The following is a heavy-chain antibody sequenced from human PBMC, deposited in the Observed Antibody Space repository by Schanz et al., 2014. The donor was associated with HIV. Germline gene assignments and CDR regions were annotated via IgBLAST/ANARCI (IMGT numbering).Heavy chain of an antibody. D-gene: IGHD3-10*01. J-gene: IGHJ4*02. Sequence: EVQLLESGGDLVQPGGSLRLSCVASGFIFSNYAMNWVRQAPGKGPEWVSSISEGGDKTDYADSVKGRFTISRDNSEDTLYLQMNSLGVDDSAIYYCVKRGSEASSNTWFADSWGQGTLVTVSS. CDR3: VKRGSEASSNTWFADS. V-gene: IGHV3-23*01. CDR2: ISEGGDKT. CDR1: GFIFSNYA.